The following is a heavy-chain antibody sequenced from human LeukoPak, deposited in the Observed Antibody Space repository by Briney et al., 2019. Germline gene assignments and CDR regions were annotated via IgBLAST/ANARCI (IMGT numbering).Heavy chain of an antibody. J-gene: IGHJ6*03. CDR2: ISSSSNYI. Sequence: PGGSLRLSCAASGFTFRTYSMNWVRQAPGKGLEWVSSISSSSNYIYYADSVKGRFTISRDNAKNSLYLQMNSLRAEDTAVYYCARGGVVLRFLEWLLSRHMDVWGKGTTVTVSS. CDR3: ARGGVVLRFLEWLLSRHMDV. V-gene: IGHV3-21*01. CDR1: GFTFRTYS. D-gene: IGHD3-3*01.